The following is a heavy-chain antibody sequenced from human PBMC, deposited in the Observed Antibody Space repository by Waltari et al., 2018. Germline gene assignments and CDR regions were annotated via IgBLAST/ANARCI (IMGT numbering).Heavy chain of an antibody. D-gene: IGHD1-26*01. V-gene: IGHV3-30-3*02. CDR1: GFTLRSYA. Sequence: QVQLVESGGGVVQPGRSLRLSCADSGFTLRSYALHWVRQAPGKGLEWVAFISNDGKYKYHADSVKGRFTISRDKSKNTLDLQMNSLRVEDTAVYYCAKEGTVGAAFGSWGQGTVVTVSS. J-gene: IGHJ5*02. CDR3: AKEGTVGAAFGS. CDR2: ISNDGKYK.